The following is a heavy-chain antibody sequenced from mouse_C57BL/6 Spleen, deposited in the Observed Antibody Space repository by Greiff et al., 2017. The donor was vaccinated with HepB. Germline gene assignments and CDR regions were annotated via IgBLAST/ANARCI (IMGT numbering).Heavy chain of an antibody. D-gene: IGHD1-1*01. V-gene: IGHV14-4*01. Sequence: VQLQQSGAELVRPGASVKLSCTASGFNIKDDYMHWVKQRPEQGLEWIGWIDPENGDTEYASKFQGKATITADTSSNTAYLQLSSLTSEDTAVYYCTTGTTVVEGYFDVWGTGTTVTVSS. CDR2: IDPENGDT. CDR3: TTGTTVVEGYFDV. CDR1: GFNIKDDY. J-gene: IGHJ1*03.